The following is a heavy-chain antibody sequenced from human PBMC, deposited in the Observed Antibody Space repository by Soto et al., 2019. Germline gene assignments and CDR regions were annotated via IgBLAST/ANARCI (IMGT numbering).Heavy chain of an antibody. CDR1: GFTFSSYG. CDR2: ISYDGSNK. D-gene: IGHD3-9*01. V-gene: IGHV3-30*18. J-gene: IGHJ4*02. CDR3: AKDYADILTGFCPTLGY. Sequence: QVQLVESGGGVVQPGRSLRLSCAASGFTFSSYGMHWVRQAPGKGLEWVAVISYDGSNKYYADSVKGRFTISRDNSKNTLYLQMNSLRAEDTAVYYCAKDYADILTGFCPTLGYWGQGTLVTVSS.